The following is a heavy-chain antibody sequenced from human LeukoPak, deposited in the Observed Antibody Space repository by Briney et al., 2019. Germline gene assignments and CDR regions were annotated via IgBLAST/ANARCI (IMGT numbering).Heavy chain of an antibody. Sequence: PSETLSLTCTVSGGSISSCYWSWIRQPPGKGLEWIGYIYYSGSTNYNPSLKSRVTISVDTSKNQFSLKLSSVTAADTAVYYCAGTQYSSSAGYYYYMDVWGKGTTVTVSS. CDR3: AGTQYSSSAGYYYYMDV. V-gene: IGHV4-59*01. D-gene: IGHD6-6*01. CDR1: GGSISSCY. CDR2: IYYSGST. J-gene: IGHJ6*03.